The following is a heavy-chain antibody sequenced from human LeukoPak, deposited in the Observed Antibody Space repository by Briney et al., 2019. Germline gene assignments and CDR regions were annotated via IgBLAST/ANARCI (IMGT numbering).Heavy chain of an antibody. CDR1: GYMFTSYN. CDR2: INPNSGGT. D-gene: IGHD1-26*01. Sequence: ASVKVSCKASGYMFTSYNIYWVRQAPGQGLEWMGWINPNSGGTNYAQKFQGRVTMTRDTSISTAYMDLSRLRSDDTAVYYCARGSIVGATFDYFDYWGQGTLVTVSS. V-gene: IGHV1-2*02. J-gene: IGHJ4*02. CDR3: ARGSIVGATFDYFDY.